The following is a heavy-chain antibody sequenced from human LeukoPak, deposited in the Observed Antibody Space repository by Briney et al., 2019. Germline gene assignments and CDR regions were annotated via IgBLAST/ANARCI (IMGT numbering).Heavy chain of an antibody. J-gene: IGHJ4*02. CDR3: VRLLYNNNWYPEY. CDR1: GFTFSDHY. V-gene: IGHV3-72*01. CDR2: SRNKANGYTT. Sequence: PGGSLRLSCAASGFTFSDHYMDWVRQAPGKGLEWVGRSRNKANGYTTEYAASVKGRFTISRDDSKNSVYLQMNSLKTEDTAVYYCVRLLYNNNWYPEYWGQGTLVTVSS. D-gene: IGHD6-13*01.